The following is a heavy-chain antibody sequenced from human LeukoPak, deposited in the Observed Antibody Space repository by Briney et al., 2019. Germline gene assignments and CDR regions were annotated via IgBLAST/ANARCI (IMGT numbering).Heavy chain of an antibody. J-gene: IGHJ4*02. Sequence: PSETLSLSCTDSGGSISSSSYYWGWIRQPPGKGLEWIGSIYYSGSTYYNPSLKSRVTISVDTSKNQFSLKLSSVTAADTAVYYCARGGSGSYYLLFGYWGQGTLVTVSS. CDR2: IYYSGST. CDR1: GGSISSSSYY. CDR3: ARGGSGSYYLLFGY. V-gene: IGHV4-39*01. D-gene: IGHD3-10*01.